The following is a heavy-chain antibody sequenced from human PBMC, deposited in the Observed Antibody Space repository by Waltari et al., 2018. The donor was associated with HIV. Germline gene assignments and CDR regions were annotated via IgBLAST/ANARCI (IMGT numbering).Heavy chain of an antibody. CDR2: IWAYDGNM. CDR3: SKGGGSWIQETHYYKAFDV. D-gene: IGHD5-18*01. V-gene: IGHV1-18*01. J-gene: IGHJ6*02. CDR1: GYDFTSYG. Sequence: QLLPSGPETRKPGASVKISCKASGYDFTSYGISWDGRAPGGGLEWAGWIWAYDGNMDIDRKFKDRVSLTTDTSTTTAFLEVRGLTIDDTAIYYCSKGGGSWIQETHYYKAFDVWGQGTTVIV.